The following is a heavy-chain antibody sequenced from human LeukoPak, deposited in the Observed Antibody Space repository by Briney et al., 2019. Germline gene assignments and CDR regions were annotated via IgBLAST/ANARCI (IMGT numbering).Heavy chain of an antibody. CDR3: AREYSSSWYDAFAI. Sequence: GGSLRLSCAASGFTFSSYWMSWVRQAPGKGLEWVANIKQDGSEKYYVDSVKGRFTISRDNAKNSLYLQKNSLRAEDTAVYYCAREYSSSWYDAFAIWGQGTMVTVSS. CDR1: GFTFSSYW. V-gene: IGHV3-7*01. D-gene: IGHD6-13*01. CDR2: IKQDGSEK. J-gene: IGHJ3*02.